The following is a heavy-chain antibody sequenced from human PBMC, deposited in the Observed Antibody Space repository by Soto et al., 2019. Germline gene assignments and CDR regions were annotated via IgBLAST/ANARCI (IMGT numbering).Heavy chain of an antibody. J-gene: IGHJ4*02. D-gene: IGHD1-1*01. CDR3: ARWPQLEPRFDY. CDR1: GGSISSGAYY. CDR2: IYYSGST. V-gene: IGHV4-31*02. Sequence: LCGGSISSGAYYWSWIRQYPGKGLEWIGYIYYSGSTYYNPSLKSRVTISVDTSKNQFSLKLSSVTAADTAVYYCARWPQLEPRFDYWGQGTLVTVSS.